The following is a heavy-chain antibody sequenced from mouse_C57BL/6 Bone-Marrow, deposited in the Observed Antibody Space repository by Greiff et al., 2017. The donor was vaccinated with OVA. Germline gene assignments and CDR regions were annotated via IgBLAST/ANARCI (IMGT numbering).Heavy chain of an antibody. D-gene: IGHD2-3*01. Sequence: VQLQQPGPKLLRPGASVRCSCRASASPFPGSWRPWWKRRPGQGLGWIGMIHPNSGSTTYNEKFKSKATLTVDKSSSTAYMQLSSLTSEDSAVYYCARSGWLLRAMDYWGQGTSVTVSS. CDR3: ARSGWLLRAMDY. CDR2: IHPNSGST. V-gene: IGHV1-64*01. CDR1: ASPFPGSW. J-gene: IGHJ4*01.